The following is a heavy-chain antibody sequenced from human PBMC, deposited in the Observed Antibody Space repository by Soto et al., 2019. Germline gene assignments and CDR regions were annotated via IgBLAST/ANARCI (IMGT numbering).Heavy chain of an antibody. CDR1: GFTFISYG. CDR3: AKDSIKWGYYGSGSPYYFDY. D-gene: IGHD3-10*01. J-gene: IGHJ4*02. Sequence: RGSLRLSCAASGFTFISYGIHCVRHAPFKWREWVAVISYDGSNKYYADSVKGRFTISRDNSKNTLYLQMNSLRAEDTAVYYCAKDSIKWGYYGSGSPYYFDYWGQGTLVTVSS. V-gene: IGHV3-30*18. CDR2: ISYDGSNK.